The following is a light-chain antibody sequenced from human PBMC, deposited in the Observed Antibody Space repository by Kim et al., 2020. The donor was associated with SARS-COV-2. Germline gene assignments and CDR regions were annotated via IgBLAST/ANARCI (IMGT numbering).Light chain of an antibody. V-gene: IGLV2-14*03. CDR2: DVS. CDR1: SSDVGGYNY. CDR3: SSYTTSTTI. J-gene: IGLJ2*01. Sequence: QPVLTQPASVSGSPGQSITISCTGNSSDVGGYNYVSWYQHLPGKAPKLMIYDVSKRPSGVSNRFSGSKSGNTASLTISGLQSDDEADYYCSSYTTSTTIFGGGTQLTVL.